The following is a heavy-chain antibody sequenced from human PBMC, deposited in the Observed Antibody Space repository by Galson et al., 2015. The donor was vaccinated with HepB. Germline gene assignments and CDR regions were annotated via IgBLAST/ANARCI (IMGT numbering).Heavy chain of an antibody. D-gene: IGHD6-13*01. Sequence: SLRLSCAASGFTFSSYAMHWVRQAPGKGLEWVAVISYDGSNKYYADSVKGRFTISRDNSKNTLYLQMNSLRAEDTAVYYCASATTAAGGDYWGQGTLVTVSS. CDR3: ASATTAAGGDY. V-gene: IGHV3-30-3*01. J-gene: IGHJ4*02. CDR1: GFTFSSYA. CDR2: ISYDGSNK.